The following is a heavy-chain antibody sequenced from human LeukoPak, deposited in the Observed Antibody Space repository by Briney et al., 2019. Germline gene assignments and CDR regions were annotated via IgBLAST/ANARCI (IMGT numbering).Heavy chain of an antibody. D-gene: IGHD3-10*01. CDR3: ARGSYLYGMDV. Sequence: SETLSLTCAVSGGSISSGGYSWSWIRQPPGKGLEWIGYIYHSGSTYYNPSLKSRVTISVDRSKNQFSLKLSSVTAADTAVYYCARGSYLYGMDVWGQGTTVTVSS. J-gene: IGHJ6*02. V-gene: IGHV4-30-2*01. CDR1: GGSISSGGYS. CDR2: IYHSGST.